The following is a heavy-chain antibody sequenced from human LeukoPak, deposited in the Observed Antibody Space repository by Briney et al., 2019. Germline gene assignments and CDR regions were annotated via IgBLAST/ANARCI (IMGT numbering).Heavy chain of an antibody. CDR2: ISYDGSNK. J-gene: IGHJ6*02. V-gene: IGHV3-30*18. D-gene: IGHD6-6*01. CDR1: GFTFSSYG. Sequence: GRSLRLSCAASGFTFSSYGMHWVRQAPGKGLEWVAVISYDGSNKYYADSVKGRFTISRDNSKNTLYLQMNSLRAEDTAVYYCAKDRDIAARYYYGMDVRGQGTTVTVSS. CDR3: AKDRDIAARYYYGMDV.